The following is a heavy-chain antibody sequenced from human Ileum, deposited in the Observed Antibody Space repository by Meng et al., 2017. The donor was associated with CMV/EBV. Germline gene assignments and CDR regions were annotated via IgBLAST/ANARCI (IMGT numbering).Heavy chain of an antibody. J-gene: IGHJ6*02. CDR3: ARHGLRGCSGANCYTSFYYFGMDV. CDR2: IFPHDSDI. V-gene: IGHV5-51*01. Sequence: KVSCKGSGYSFIDYWIGWVRQMPGKGLELMGIIFPHDSDIKYSPSFQGQVTISVDKSISTAYLQWSTLKASDTAIYYCARHGLRGCSGANCYTSFYYFGMDVWGQGTMVTVSS. CDR1: GYSFIDYW. D-gene: IGHD4/OR15-4a*01.